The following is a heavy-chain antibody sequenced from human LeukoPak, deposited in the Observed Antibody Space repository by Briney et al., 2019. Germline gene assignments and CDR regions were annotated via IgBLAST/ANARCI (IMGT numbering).Heavy chain of an antibody. CDR3: ARRGGCSSTSCYWYYYYMDV. Sequence: GGSLRLSCAASGFTFSSYSMNWVRQAPGKGLEWVSSISSSSYIYYADSVKGRFTISRDNAKNSLYLQMNSLRAEDTAVYYCARRGGCSSTSCYWYYYYMDVWGKGTTVTVSS. V-gene: IGHV3-21*01. J-gene: IGHJ6*03. D-gene: IGHD2-2*01. CDR2: ISSSSYI. CDR1: GFTFSSYS.